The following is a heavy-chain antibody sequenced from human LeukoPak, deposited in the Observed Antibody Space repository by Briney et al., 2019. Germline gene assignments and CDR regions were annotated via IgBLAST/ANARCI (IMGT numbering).Heavy chain of an antibody. CDR3: ARGGKLWFGELNYFDY. CDR2: IYHSGST. J-gene: IGHJ4*02. CDR1: GGSISSSNW. Sequence: PSETLSLTCAVSGGSISSSNWWSWVRQPPGKGLEWIGEIYHSGSTNYNPSLKSRVTISVDKSKNQFSLKLSSVTAADTAVYYCARGGKLWFGELNYFDYWGQGTPVTVSS. V-gene: IGHV4-4*02. D-gene: IGHD3-10*01.